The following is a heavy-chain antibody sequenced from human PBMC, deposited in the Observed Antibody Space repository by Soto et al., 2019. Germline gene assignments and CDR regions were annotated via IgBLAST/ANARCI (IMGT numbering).Heavy chain of an antibody. Sequence: GGSLRLSCAASGFTFSSYAMSWVRQAPGKGLEWVSAISGSGGSTYYADSVKGRFTISRDNSKNTLYLQMNSLRAEDTAVYYCAKVVRSSGWYGPFVYWGQGTLVPVSS. J-gene: IGHJ4*02. V-gene: IGHV3-23*01. CDR2: ISGSGGST. CDR1: GFTFSSYA. CDR3: AKVVRSSGWYGPFVY. D-gene: IGHD6-19*01.